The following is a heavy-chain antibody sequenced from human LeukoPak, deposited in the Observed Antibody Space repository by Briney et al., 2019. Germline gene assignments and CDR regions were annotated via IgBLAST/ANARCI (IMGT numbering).Heavy chain of an antibody. CDR2: IYYSGST. CDR3: AREGSSSWYPNWFDP. Sequence: SETLSLTCTVSGGSISSYYWSWIRQPPGKGLEWIGYIYYSGSTNYNPSLKSRVTISVDTSKNQFSLKLSSVTAADTAVYYCAREGSSSWYPNWFDPWGQGTLVTVSS. V-gene: IGHV4-59*12. CDR1: GGSISSYY. D-gene: IGHD6-13*01. J-gene: IGHJ5*02.